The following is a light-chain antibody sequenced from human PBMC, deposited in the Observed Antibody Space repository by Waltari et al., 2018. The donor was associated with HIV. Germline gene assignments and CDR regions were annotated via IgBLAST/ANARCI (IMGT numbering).Light chain of an antibody. Sequence: QSALTQPASVSGSPGQSITISCTGTTSDVGGYNSVSWYQQHPAKAPKLVILEVSSRPSGVSNRFSGSQSGNTASLTISGLQAEDEAYYYCSSYTSSDTVVFGGGTKVTVL. V-gene: IGLV2-14*03. J-gene: IGLJ2*01. CDR3: SSYTSSDTVV. CDR1: TSDVGGYNS. CDR2: EVS.